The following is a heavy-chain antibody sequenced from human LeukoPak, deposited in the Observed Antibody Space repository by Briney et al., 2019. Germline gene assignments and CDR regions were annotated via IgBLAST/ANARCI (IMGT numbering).Heavy chain of an antibody. D-gene: IGHD1-26*01. V-gene: IGHV3-30-3*01. CDR3: ARDMGSGSYLDYYYYGMDV. CDR1: GSTFSSYA. Sequence: GRSLRLSCAASGSTFSSYAMHWVRQAPGKGLEWVAVISYDGSNKYYADSVKGRFTISRDNSKNTLYLQMNSLRAEDTAVYYCARDMGSGSYLDYYYYGMDVWGQGTTVTVSS. CDR2: ISYDGSNK. J-gene: IGHJ6*02.